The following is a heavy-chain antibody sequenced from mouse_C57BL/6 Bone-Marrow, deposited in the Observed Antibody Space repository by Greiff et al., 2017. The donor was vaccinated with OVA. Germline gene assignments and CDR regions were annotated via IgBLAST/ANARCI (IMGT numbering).Heavy chain of an antibody. Sequence: QVQLQQPGAELVMPGASVKLSCKASGYTFTSYWMHWVKQRPGQGLEWIGEIDPSDSYTNYNQKFKGKSTLTVDKSSSTAYMQLSRLTSEDSAVYYCARDGSSYRDWFAYWGQGTLVTVSA. CDR1: GYTFTSYW. J-gene: IGHJ3*01. CDR3: ARDGSSYRDWFAY. V-gene: IGHV1-69*01. CDR2: IDPSDSYT. D-gene: IGHD1-1*01.